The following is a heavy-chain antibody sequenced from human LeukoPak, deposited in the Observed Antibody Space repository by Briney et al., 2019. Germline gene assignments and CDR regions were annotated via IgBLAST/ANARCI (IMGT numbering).Heavy chain of an antibody. CDR1: GFTFSSYS. D-gene: IGHD3-22*01. CDR2: IYYSGST. Sequence: GSLRLSCAASGFTFSSYSMNWIRQPPGKGLEWIGYIYYSGSTNYNPSLKSRVTISVDTSKNQFSLKLSSVTAADTAVYYCARKGGYYDDPFDYWGQGTLVTVSS. CDR3: ARKGGYYDDPFDY. J-gene: IGHJ4*02. V-gene: IGHV4-59*01.